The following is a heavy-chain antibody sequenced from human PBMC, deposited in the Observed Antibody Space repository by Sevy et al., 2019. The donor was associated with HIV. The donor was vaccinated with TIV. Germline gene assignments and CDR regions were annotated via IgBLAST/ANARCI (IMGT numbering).Heavy chain of an antibody. CDR1: GFTFSSYW. CDR3: ARPYRTDPFYYSGSSGYYYPSYFDS. J-gene: IGHJ4*02. CDR2: INQVGSEK. Sequence: GGSLRLSCAASGFTFSSYWMTWVRQAPGKGLEWVANINQVGSEKFYVDSVKGRFTISRDNAKNSLYLQMNSLRVEDTAVLYCARPYRTDPFYYSGSSGYYYPSYFDSWGQGTLVTVSS. V-gene: IGHV3-7*01. D-gene: IGHD3-22*01.